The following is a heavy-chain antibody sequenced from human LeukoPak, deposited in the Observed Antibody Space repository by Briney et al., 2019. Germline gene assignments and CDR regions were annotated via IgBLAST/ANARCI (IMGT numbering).Heavy chain of an antibody. Sequence: PGGSLRLSCAASGFTVSSNYMSWVRQAPGKGLEWVSVIYSGGSTYYADSVKGRFTISRDNSKNTLYLQMNSLRAEDTAVYYCARVTVQPPYYYYYYYMDVWGKGTTVTVSS. CDR2: IYSGGST. J-gene: IGHJ6*03. CDR1: GFTVSSNY. V-gene: IGHV3-53*05. CDR3: ARVTVQPPYYYYYYYMDV. D-gene: IGHD4-17*01.